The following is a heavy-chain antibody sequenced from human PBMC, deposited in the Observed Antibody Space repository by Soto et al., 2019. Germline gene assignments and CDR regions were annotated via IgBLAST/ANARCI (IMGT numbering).Heavy chain of an antibody. Sequence: QVQLQESGPGLLKPSETLSLTCTVSGGSISSYFYIWVRQPPGKGLEWIGSVYYTGTNDYNPSLKSRVTISVDTYKTQFSLNLRSVTAADTAVYYCARDLAAVPRAFDYWGRGTLVTVSS. CDR1: GGSISSYF. CDR2: VYYTGTN. J-gene: IGHJ4*02. V-gene: IGHV4-59*01. D-gene: IGHD6-13*01. CDR3: ARDLAAVPRAFDY.